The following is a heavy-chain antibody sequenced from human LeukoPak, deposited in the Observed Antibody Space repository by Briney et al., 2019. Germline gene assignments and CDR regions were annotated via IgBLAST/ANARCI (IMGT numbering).Heavy chain of an antibody. J-gene: IGHJ4*02. D-gene: IGHD3-10*01. CDR2: DHYAESS. Sequence: PSETLSLTCIVSGDSISSSYWSWIRQSPGKGLEWIGYDHYAESSYYNPSLKSRVTLSVDTSKNQFSLRLSSVTAADTAVYYCAGYGSRSSYKAFDYWGQGTLVTVSS. CDR3: AGYGSRSSYKAFDY. V-gene: IGHV4-59*01. CDR1: GDSISSSY.